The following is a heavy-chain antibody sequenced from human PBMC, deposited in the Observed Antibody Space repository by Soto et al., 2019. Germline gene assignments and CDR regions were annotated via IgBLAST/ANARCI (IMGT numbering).Heavy chain of an antibody. CDR3: AKDRGWSSADLDY. Sequence: QVQLVEFGGGVVQPGMSLRLSCAASGFTFSSFGMHWVRQAPGKGLEWVALISYDGSNKYYADSVKGRFTISRDKSKNTLYLQMNSLRAEDTAVYYCAKDRGWSSADLDYWGQGTLVTVSS. CDR2: ISYDGSNK. D-gene: IGHD6-19*01. J-gene: IGHJ4*02. V-gene: IGHV3-30*18. CDR1: GFTFSSFG.